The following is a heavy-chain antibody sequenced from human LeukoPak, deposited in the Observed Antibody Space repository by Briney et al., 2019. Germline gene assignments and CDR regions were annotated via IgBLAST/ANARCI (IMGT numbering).Heavy chain of an antibody. CDR3: AREALVVPAAMPAFDY. CDR2: IIPIFGTA. J-gene: IGHJ4*02. D-gene: IGHD2-2*01. CDR1: GGTFSSYA. Sequence: ASVKVSCKASGGTFSSYAISWVRQAPGQGLEWMGGIIPIFGTANYAQKFQGRVTITADESTSTAYMELSSLRSEDTAVYYCAREALVVPAAMPAFDYWGQGTLATVSS. V-gene: IGHV1-69*13.